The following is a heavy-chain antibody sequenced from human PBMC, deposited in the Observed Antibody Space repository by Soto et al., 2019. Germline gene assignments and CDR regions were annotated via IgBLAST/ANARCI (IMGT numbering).Heavy chain of an antibody. CDR3: ARASRDSCYSGFDS. CDR2: FTRAGGT. Sequence: GGSLRLSCAAAGFTLSNYAMSWVRQSPGNGLEWVSTFTRAGGTHYAETVKGRFTISRDNSRNILFLQMNSLRAEDTATYYCARASRDSCYSGFDSWGQGTLVTVSS. J-gene: IGHJ4*02. CDR1: GFTLSNYA. V-gene: IGHV3-23*01. D-gene: IGHD3-22*01.